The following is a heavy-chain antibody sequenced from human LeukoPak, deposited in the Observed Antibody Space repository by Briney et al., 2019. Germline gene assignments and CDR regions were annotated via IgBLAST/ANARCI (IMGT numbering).Heavy chain of an antibody. J-gene: IGHJ4*02. V-gene: IGHV3-30*03. CDR2: ISYDGRNK. CDR1: GFTFSSYG. Sequence: GGSLRLSCAASGFTFSSYGMHWVRQAPGKGLEWVAVISYDGRNKYYADSVKGRFTISRDNSKNSLYLQMNSLRVEDTAIYYCAREHWSTPDCWGQGTLVTVSS. D-gene: IGHD2-8*02. CDR3: AREHWSTPDC.